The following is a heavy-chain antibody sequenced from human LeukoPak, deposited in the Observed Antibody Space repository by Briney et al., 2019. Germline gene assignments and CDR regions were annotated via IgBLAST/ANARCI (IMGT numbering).Heavy chain of an antibody. Sequence: GASAKVSCKASGYTFTSYYIHSVRQAPGQGLEWMGIINPSGGATTYAQKFQGRVTMTRDMSTSTVYMDLSSLRSEDTAVYYCARHSSDWEFDYWGQGTLVTVSS. V-gene: IGHV1-46*01. J-gene: IGHJ4*02. CDR3: ARHSSDWEFDY. CDR2: INPSGGAT. CDR1: GYTFTSYY. D-gene: IGHD6-19*01.